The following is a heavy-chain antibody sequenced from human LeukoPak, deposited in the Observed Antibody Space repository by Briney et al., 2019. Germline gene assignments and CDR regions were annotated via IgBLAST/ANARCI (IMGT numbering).Heavy chain of an antibody. CDR1: GYTFTSYG. D-gene: IGHD6-13*01. V-gene: IGHV1-18*01. CDR3: ARQGLGSSWYYFDY. J-gene: IGHJ4*02. CDR2: ISAYNGNT. Sequence: GASVKVSCKASGYTFTSYGISWVRQAPGQGLEWMGWISAYNGNTNYAQKLQGRVTMTTDTSTSTAYMELRSLRSDDTAVYYWARQGLGSSWYYFDYWGQGTLVTVSS.